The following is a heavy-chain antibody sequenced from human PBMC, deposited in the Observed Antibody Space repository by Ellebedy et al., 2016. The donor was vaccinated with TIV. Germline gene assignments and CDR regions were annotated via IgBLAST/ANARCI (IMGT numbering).Heavy chain of an antibody. CDR1: GFTFSNYW. CDR3: ARDKIVGATYFDY. Sequence: GGSLRLXCAASGFTFSNYWMSWVRQAPGKGLEWVANIKQDGSEIYYVDSVKGRFTISRDNAKNSLYLQMNSLRAEDTAVYYCARDKIVGATYFDYWGQGTLATVSS. J-gene: IGHJ4*02. CDR2: IKQDGSEI. V-gene: IGHV3-7*01. D-gene: IGHD1-26*01.